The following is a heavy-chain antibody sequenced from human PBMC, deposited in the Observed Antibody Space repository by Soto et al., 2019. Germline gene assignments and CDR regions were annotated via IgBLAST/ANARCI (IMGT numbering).Heavy chain of an antibody. CDR2: ISGSGGST. J-gene: IGHJ4*02. CDR1: GFTFSSYA. D-gene: IGHD1-26*01. Sequence: EVQLLESGGGLVQPGGSLRLSCAASGFTFSSYAMSWVRQAPGKGLEWVSAISGSGGSTYYADSVKGRFTISRDNSKNPLYLQMNSLRAEDTAVYYCAKDSSIVGATGHLSLWGQGTLVTVSS. CDR3: AKDSSIVGATGHLSL. V-gene: IGHV3-23*01.